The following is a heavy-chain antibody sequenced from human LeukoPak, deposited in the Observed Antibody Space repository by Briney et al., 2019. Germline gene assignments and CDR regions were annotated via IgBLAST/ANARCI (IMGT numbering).Heavy chain of an antibody. CDR2: ISSSSSYI. CDR1: GFTFSSYS. J-gene: IGHJ3*02. V-gene: IGHV3-21*04. Sequence: GGSLRLSCAASGFTFSSYSMNWVRQAPGKGLEWVSSISSSSSYIYYADSVKGRFTISGDNSKNTLYLQMNSLRAEDTAVYYCAKGQDYYDSSGPDAFDIWGQGTMVTVSS. CDR3: AKGQDYYDSSGPDAFDI. D-gene: IGHD3-22*01.